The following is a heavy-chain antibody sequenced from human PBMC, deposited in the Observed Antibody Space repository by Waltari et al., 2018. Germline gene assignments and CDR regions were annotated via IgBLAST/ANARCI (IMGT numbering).Heavy chain of an antibody. D-gene: IGHD3-3*01. V-gene: IGHV1-2*06. J-gene: IGHJ4*02. CDR2: IKPNRGDT. CDR1: GYTFTDFF. Sequence: QVQLVQSGAEVKKSGASVKVSCKASGYTFTDFFIHWVRQAPGQGLEWMGRIKPNRGDTSYAQRFQGRVTMTGDTSITPAYMELTGRGSDDTAIYYCARSGGGTTTFGVAEWGQGSLVTVSS. CDR3: ARSGGGTTTFGVAE.